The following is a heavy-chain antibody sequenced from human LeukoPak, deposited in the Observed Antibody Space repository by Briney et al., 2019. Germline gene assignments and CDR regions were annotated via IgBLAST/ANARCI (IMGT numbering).Heavy chain of an antibody. V-gene: IGHV3-48*03. CDR2: ISSSGSTI. J-gene: IGHJ5*02. CDR1: GFTFSSYE. D-gene: IGHD3-22*01. Sequence: GGSLRLSCAASGFTFSSYEMNWVRQAPGKGLEWVSYISSSGSTIYYADSVKGRFTISRYNAKNSLYLQMNSLRAEDTAVYYCARDYYDSSGSYLVWFDPWGQGTLVTVSS. CDR3: ARDYYDSSGSYLVWFDP.